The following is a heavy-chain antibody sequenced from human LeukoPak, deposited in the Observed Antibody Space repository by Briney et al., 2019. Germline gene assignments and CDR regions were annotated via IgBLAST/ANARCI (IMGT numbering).Heavy chain of an antibody. CDR3: AKGRAVEVVAAFNY. V-gene: IGHV3-23*01. CDR2: ISGSGAST. Sequence: PGGSLRLSCAASGFTFSSYAMSWVRQAPGKGLEWVSAISGSGASTYYADSVKGRFTISRDNSKNTLYLQMNSLRAEETAVYYCAKGRAVEVVAAFNYWGQGTVVTVSS. J-gene: IGHJ4*02. CDR1: GFTFSSYA. D-gene: IGHD2-15*01.